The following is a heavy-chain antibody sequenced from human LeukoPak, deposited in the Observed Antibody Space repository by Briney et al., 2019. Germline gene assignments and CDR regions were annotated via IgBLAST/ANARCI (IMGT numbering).Heavy chain of an antibody. Sequence: GGSLRLSCAASGFTFNNYAMHWVRQAPGKGLNWVAFISYDGSDKYYADSVKGRFTISRDNSKNTLYLQMISLRPEDTAVYYCAKDEPGSYSPSDYWGQGTLVTVSS. CDR1: GFTFNNYA. CDR3: AKDEPGSYSPSDY. CDR2: ISYDGSDK. V-gene: IGHV3-30*18. J-gene: IGHJ4*02. D-gene: IGHD3-10*01.